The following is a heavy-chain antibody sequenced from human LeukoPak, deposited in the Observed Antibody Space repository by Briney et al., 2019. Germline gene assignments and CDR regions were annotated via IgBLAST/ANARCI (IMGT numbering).Heavy chain of an antibody. CDR3: ARSVGEMTTVTRDWYFDL. Sequence: ASVKVSCKASGYTFTSYYMHWVRQAPGQGLEWMGIINPSGGSTSYAQKFQGRVTMTRDTSTSTVYMELGSLRSEDTAVYYCARSVGEMTTVTRDWYFDLWGRGTLVTVSS. CDR2: INPSGGST. V-gene: IGHV1-46*01. D-gene: IGHD4-17*01. CDR1: GYTFTSYY. J-gene: IGHJ2*01.